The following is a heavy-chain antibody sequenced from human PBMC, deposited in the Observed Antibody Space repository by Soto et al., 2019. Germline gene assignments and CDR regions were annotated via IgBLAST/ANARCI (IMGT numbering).Heavy chain of an antibody. V-gene: IGHV1-18*01. CDR2: ISAYNGNT. Sequence: ASVKVSCKASGYTFTSYGISWVRQAPGQGLEWMGWISAYNGNTNYAQKLQGRVAMTTDTSTSTAYMELRSLRSDDTAVYYCARRNVAATLFWFDPWGQGTLVTVSS. CDR3: ARRNVAATLFWFDP. CDR1: GYTFTSYG. D-gene: IGHD2-15*01. J-gene: IGHJ5*02.